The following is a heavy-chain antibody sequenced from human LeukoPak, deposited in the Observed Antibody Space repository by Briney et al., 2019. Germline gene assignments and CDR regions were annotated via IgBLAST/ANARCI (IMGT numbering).Heavy chain of an antibody. CDR2: INHSGST. Sequence: SETLSLTCAVSGDSISSINWWTWVRLSPEKGLEWIGEINHSGSTNYNPSLKSRVTISVDTSKNQFSLKLSSVTAADTAVYYCASLRGYAKRNWFDPWGQGTLVTVSS. CDR1: GDSISSINW. J-gene: IGHJ5*02. CDR3: ASLRGYAKRNWFDP. V-gene: IGHV4-4*02. D-gene: IGHD1-1*01.